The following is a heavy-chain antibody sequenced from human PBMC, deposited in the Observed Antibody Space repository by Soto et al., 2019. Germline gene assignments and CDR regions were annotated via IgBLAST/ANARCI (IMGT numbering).Heavy chain of an antibody. J-gene: IGHJ5*02. D-gene: IGHD3-3*01. Sequence: SETLSLTCTVSGGSISSYYWSWIRKHPGKGLEWIGYIYYSGSTNYNPSLKSRVTISVDTSKNQFSLKLSSVTAADTAVYYCARVEYYDFWSGYYGPGWFDPWGQGTLVTVSS. CDR3: ARVEYYDFWSGYYGPGWFDP. CDR2: IYYSGST. CDR1: GGSISSYY. V-gene: IGHV4-59*01.